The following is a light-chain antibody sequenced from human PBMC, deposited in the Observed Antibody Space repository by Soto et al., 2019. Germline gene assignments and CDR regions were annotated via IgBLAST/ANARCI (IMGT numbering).Light chain of an antibody. CDR1: QSISSW. V-gene: IGKV1-5*01. Sequence: DIQMTQSPSTLSASVGDRVTITCRASQSISSWLAWYQQKPGKAPKLLIYDASSLESGVQSRFSGSRSGTEFTLTISSLQPDDFATYYCQQYNSYSRTFGQGTKV. CDR2: DAS. J-gene: IGKJ1*01. CDR3: QQYNSYSRT.